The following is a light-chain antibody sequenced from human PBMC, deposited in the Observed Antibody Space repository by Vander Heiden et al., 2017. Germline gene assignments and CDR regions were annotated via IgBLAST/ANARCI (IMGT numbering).Light chain of an antibody. CDR2: EVN. CDR3: SSYAARNSVV. V-gene: IGLV2-8*01. J-gene: IGLJ2*01. Sequence: QSALTQPPSASGSPGQSVAISCTGTSRDVGGYNYVPWYQQHPGKAPRLIIYEVNKRPSGVPDRFSGSKSGNTASLTVSGLQPEDEADYYCSSYAARNSVVFGGGTKLTVL. CDR1: SRDVGGYNY.